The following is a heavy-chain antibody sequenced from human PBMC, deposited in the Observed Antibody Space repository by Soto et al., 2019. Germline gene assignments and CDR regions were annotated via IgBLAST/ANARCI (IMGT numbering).Heavy chain of an antibody. CDR1: GGTFSSYA. V-gene: IGHV1-69*13. CDR3: AREHPDRDYDSSGYYYY. Sequence: SVKVSCKASGGTFSSYAISWVRQAPGQGLEWMGGIIPIFGTANYAQKFQGRVTITADESTSTAYMELSSLRSEDTAVYYCAREHPDRDYDSSGYYYYWGQGTLVTVSS. CDR2: IIPIFGTA. J-gene: IGHJ4*02. D-gene: IGHD3-22*01.